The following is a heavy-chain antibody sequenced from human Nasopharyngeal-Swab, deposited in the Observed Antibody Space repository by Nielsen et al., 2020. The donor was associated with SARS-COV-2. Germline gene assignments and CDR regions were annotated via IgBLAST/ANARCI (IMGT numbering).Heavy chain of an antibody. Sequence: GGSLRLSCAASGFILSSYCMTWVRQAPGKGLEWVAVIWHDGNNKYYADSVKGRFTISRDNSKNTLYLEMNTLRAEDTALYICARDRGNSEPIDYWGQGILVTVAS. CDR3: ARDRGNSEPIDY. V-gene: IGHV3-33*08. D-gene: IGHD1-14*01. CDR2: IWHDGNNK. J-gene: IGHJ4*02. CDR1: GFILSSYC.